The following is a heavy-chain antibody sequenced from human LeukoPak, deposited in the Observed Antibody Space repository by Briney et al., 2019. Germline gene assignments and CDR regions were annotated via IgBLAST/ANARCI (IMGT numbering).Heavy chain of an antibody. CDR1: GFTFSSYS. V-gene: IGHV3-21*01. J-gene: IGHJ4*02. CDR3: ARVRGSGWSGFDY. CDR2: IGSSSYI. Sequence: PGGTLSLSCAASGFTFSSYSMNWVRQAPGKGLEWVSSIGSSSYIYYADSVKGRFTISRDNAKNSLYLQMNSLRAEDTAVYYCARVRGSGWSGFDYWGQGTLVTVSS. D-gene: IGHD6-19*01.